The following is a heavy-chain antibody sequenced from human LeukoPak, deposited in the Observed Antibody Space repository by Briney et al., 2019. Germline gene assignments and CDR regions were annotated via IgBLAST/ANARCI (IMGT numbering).Heavy chain of an antibody. J-gene: IGHJ4*02. CDR3: AREKLVAAAGTWLVKDY. Sequence: ASVKVSCKASGYTFTSYYMHWVRQAPGQGLEWMGRINPNSGGTNYAQKFQGRVTMTRDTSISTAYMELSRLRSDDTAVYYCAREKLVAAAGTWLVKDYWGQGTLVTVSS. D-gene: IGHD6-13*01. V-gene: IGHV1-2*06. CDR1: GYTFTSYY. CDR2: INPNSGGT.